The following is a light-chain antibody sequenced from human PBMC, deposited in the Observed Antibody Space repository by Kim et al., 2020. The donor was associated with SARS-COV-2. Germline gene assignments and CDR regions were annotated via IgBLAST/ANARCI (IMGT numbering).Light chain of an antibody. V-gene: IGKV1-17*01. J-gene: IGKJ1*01. CDR3: LQHNSYPLT. CDR2: VAY. Sequence: ASVGDRVTITCRASQGIKNGVSWDKQKSGKAPKRLIYVAYYLQRGVPYRFSGSGYGTEFTLAIRSLQTEDFATYYCLQHNSYPLTFGQGTKVDIK. CDR1: QGIKNG.